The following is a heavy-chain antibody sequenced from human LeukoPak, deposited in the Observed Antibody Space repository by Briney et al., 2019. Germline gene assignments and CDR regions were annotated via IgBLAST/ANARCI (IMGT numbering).Heavy chain of an antibody. Sequence: PGGSLRLSCAASGFTFSTYNMNWVRQAPGKGLEWVSFIYSGGNTYYADSVKGRFTISRDNSKNTVHLQMNSLRAEDTAMNYCARRAGDYSHPYDYWGQGTLVTVSS. CDR3: ARRAGDYSHPYDY. CDR2: IYSGGNT. V-gene: IGHV3-53*01. D-gene: IGHD3-22*01. CDR1: GFTFSTYN. J-gene: IGHJ4*02.